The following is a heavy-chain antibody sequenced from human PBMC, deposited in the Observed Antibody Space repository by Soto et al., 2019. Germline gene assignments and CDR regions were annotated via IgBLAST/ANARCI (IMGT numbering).Heavy chain of an antibody. V-gene: IGHV4-34*01. Sequence: SETLSLTCAVYGGSFSGYYWSWIRQPPGKGLEWIGEINYSGSTNYNPSLKSRVTISVDTSKNQFSLDLSSVTAADTAVYYCATMGTPVTGLYYFDYWGQGTLVTVS. D-gene: IGHD4-17*01. CDR3: ATMGTPVTGLYYFDY. J-gene: IGHJ4*02. CDR1: GGSFSGYY. CDR2: INYSGST.